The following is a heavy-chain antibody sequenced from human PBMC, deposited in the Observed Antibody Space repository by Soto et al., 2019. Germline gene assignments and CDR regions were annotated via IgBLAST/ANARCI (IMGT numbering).Heavy chain of an antibody. D-gene: IGHD1-1*01. V-gene: IGHV1-18*01. J-gene: IGHJ4*02. Sequence: QVHLVQSGAEVKKPGASVKVSCKGSGYAFTTYGITWVRQAPGQGLVWMGWPSDHNGTTNYAQKRHGRVTVTRDTSTSTAYMELRSLGSDDTAVYYWARGRYGDYWGQGALVTVS. CDR1: GYAFTTYG. CDR3: ARGRYGDY. CDR2: PSDHNGTT.